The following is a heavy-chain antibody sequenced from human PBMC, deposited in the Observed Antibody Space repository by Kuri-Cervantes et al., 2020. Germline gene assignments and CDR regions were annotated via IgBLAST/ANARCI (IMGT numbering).Heavy chain of an antibody. Sequence: GSLRLSCTVSGGSISSYYWSWIRQPPGKGLEWIGEINHSGSTNYNPSLKSRVTISVDTSKNQFPLKLSSVTAADTAVYYCARGRGGVVGATYFDYWGQGTLVTVSS. CDR1: GGSISSYY. CDR3: ARGRGGVVGATYFDY. J-gene: IGHJ4*02. V-gene: IGHV4-34*01. CDR2: INHSGST. D-gene: IGHD1-26*01.